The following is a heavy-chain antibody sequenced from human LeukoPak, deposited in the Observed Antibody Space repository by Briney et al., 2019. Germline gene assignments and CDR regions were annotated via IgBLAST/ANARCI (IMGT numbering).Heavy chain of an antibody. D-gene: IGHD5-12*01. CDR2: VNSDGTGT. CDR3: IRTLIVATSRYMDV. V-gene: IGHV3-74*01. Sequence: PGGSLRLSCAASGFTFSSYWMHWVRQAPGKGLVWVSRVNSDGTGTTYADSVEGRFTISRDNAKNTVYLQMHSLRAEDTAIYYCIRTLIVATSRYMDVWGKGTTVTVSS. CDR1: GFTFSSYW. J-gene: IGHJ6*03.